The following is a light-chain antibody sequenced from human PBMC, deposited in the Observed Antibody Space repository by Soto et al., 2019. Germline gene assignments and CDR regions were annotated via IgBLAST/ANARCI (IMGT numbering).Light chain of an antibody. CDR1: QRVPSNF. Sequence: EIVLTQSPGTLSLSPGERATLSCSASQRVPSNFLAWFQQKPGQAPRLLIYDASSGATGIPDRFSGSGSGTDFTLTISRLEHEDCAVYYCQQYGSSPFTFGPGTKVDIK. CDR2: DAS. J-gene: IGKJ3*01. CDR3: QQYGSSPFT. V-gene: IGKV3-20*01.